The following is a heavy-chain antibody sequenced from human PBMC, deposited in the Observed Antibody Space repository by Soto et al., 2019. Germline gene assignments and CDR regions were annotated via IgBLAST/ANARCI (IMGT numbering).Heavy chain of an antibody. CDR2: IYWDDDK. Sequence: QITLKESGPTLVKPTQTLTLTCTCSGFSVRSSGVAVGWIRQPPGKALEWLALIYWDDDKRYSPSLKGRLTITRDTSKNQVVLTMTNMDPVDTGTYYCAHGGISINHGYEFWGQGTLVTVPS. D-gene: IGHD2-2*03. CDR1: GFSVRSSGVA. J-gene: IGHJ4*02. V-gene: IGHV2-5*02. CDR3: AHGGISINHGYEF.